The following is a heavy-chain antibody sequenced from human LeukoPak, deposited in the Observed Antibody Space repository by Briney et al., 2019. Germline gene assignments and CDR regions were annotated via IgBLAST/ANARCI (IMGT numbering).Heavy chain of an antibody. Sequence: SETLSLTCAVYGGSFSGYYWSGIRQPPGKGLEWIGSIYHSGSTYYNPSLKSRVTISVDTSKNQFSLKLSSVTAAGTAVYYCARDGGSSGYWGQGTLVTVSS. D-gene: IGHD6-6*01. J-gene: IGHJ4*02. CDR2: IYHSGST. CDR1: GGSFSGYY. V-gene: IGHV4-34*01. CDR3: ARDGGSSGY.